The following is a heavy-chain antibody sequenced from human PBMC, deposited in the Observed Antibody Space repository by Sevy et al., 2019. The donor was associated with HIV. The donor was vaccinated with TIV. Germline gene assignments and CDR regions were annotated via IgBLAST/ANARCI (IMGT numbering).Heavy chain of an antibody. Sequence: GGSLRLSCAASGFSLTTSDMHWVRQAPGKGLEWVAYVRNDGSNKYYGDSVRDRFTISRDSPKNTLYLQMNSLRDEDTAIYYCARGRKTTEEWLEELDYYYGLDVWGQGTTVTVSS. V-gene: IGHV3-30*02. CDR2: VRNDGSNK. CDR3: ARGRKTTEEWLEELDYYYGLDV. CDR1: GFSLTTSD. D-gene: IGHD2-8*01. J-gene: IGHJ6*02.